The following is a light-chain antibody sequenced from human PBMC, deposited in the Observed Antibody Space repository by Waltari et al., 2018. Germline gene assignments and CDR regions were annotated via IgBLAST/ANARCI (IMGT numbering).Light chain of an antibody. CDR3: QKYGTLPAT. Sequence: EIVLRQSPVTLSLSPGERATLSSRASQRVSRYLAWYHQKPVQAPRLLIYDTSIRATGVPDRFGGSGSGTDFSLTISRLEPEDFAVYYCQKYGTLPATFGQGTKVQMK. CDR2: DTS. CDR1: QRVSRY. J-gene: IGKJ1*01. V-gene: IGKV3-20*01.